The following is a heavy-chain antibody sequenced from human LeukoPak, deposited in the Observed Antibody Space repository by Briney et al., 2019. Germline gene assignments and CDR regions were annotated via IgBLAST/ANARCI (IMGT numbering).Heavy chain of an antibody. CDR1: GFTFSSYA. CDR3: AKDHSTFPVLRFLEWLFLDY. J-gene: IGHJ4*02. D-gene: IGHD3-3*01. V-gene: IGHV3-23*01. CDR2: ISGSGGST. Sequence: GGSLRLSCAASGFTFSSYAMSWVRQAPGKGLEWVSAISGSGGSTYYADSVKGRFTISRDNSKNTLYLQMNSLRAEDTAVYYCAKDHSTFPVLRFLEWLFLDYWGQGTLVTVSS.